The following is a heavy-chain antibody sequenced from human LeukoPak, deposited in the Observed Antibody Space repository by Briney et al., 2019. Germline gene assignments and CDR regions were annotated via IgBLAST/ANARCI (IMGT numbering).Heavy chain of an antibody. V-gene: IGHV1-69*04. D-gene: IGHD6-13*01. CDR3: ARGQHAATDY. CDR1: GGTFSSYA. Sequence: ASVKVSCKASGGTFSSYAISWVRQAPGQGLEWKGRIIPILGIANHAQKFQGRVTITADKSTSTAYMELSSLRSEDTAVYYCARGQHAATDYWGQGTLVTVSS. J-gene: IGHJ4*02. CDR2: IIPILGIA.